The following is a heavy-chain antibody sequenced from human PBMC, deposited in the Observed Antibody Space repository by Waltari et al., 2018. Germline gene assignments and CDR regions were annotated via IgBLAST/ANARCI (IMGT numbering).Heavy chain of an antibody. CDR2: INHSGST. CDR1: GGSFRGYY. Sequence: QVQLQQWGAGLLKPSETLSLTCAVYGGSFRGYYWSWIRQPPGKGLEWIGEINHSGSTNYNPSLRSRVTISVDTSKNQFSLKLSSVTAADTAVYYCARGGYYDFWSGYREGNWFDPWGQGTLVTVSS. CDR3: ARGGYYDFWSGYREGNWFDP. J-gene: IGHJ5*02. V-gene: IGHV4-34*01. D-gene: IGHD3-3*01.